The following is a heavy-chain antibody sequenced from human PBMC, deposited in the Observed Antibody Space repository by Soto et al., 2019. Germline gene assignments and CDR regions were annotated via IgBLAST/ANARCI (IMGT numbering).Heavy chain of an antibody. J-gene: IGHJ4*02. CDR1: GFTFSDYY. Sequence: PGGSLRLSCAASGFTFSDYYMSWIRQAPGKGLEWVSYISSSGSTIYYADSVKGRFTISRDNAKNSLYLQMNSLRAEDTAVYYCASLNTAMVTSLRFYAGYWGQGTLVTVSS. CDR2: ISSSGSTI. D-gene: IGHD5-18*01. CDR3: ASLNTAMVTSLRFYAGY. V-gene: IGHV3-11*01.